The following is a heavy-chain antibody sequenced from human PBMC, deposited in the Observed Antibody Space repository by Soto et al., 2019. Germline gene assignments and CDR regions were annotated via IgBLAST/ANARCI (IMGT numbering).Heavy chain of an antibody. Sequence: GGSLRLSCAASGFTFRNYVIHWVRQAPGKGLEWVAVISYDGSNKYYADSVKGRFTMSRDNSKVYLQMNTLRAEDTAVYYCARAYLTYNFIPYGMDVWGQGTTVTVSS. V-gene: IGHV3-30-3*01. CDR1: GFTFRNYV. CDR3: ARAYLTYNFIPYGMDV. J-gene: IGHJ6*02. D-gene: IGHD1-1*01. CDR2: ISYDGSNK.